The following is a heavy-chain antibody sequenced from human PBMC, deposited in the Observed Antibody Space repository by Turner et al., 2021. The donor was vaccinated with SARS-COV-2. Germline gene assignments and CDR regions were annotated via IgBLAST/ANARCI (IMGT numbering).Heavy chain of an antibody. Sequence: QVQLVESGGGVVQPGRSLRLSCAASGFTFSSYGMHWVRQDPGKGLEWVAVISYDGSNKYYADSVKGRFTISRDNSKNTLYLQMNSLRAEDTAVYYCAKSQGLYCSGGSCYSAVFDYWGQGTLVTVSS. J-gene: IGHJ4*02. CDR2: ISYDGSNK. CDR1: GFTFSSYG. CDR3: AKSQGLYCSGGSCYSAVFDY. D-gene: IGHD2-15*01. V-gene: IGHV3-30*18.